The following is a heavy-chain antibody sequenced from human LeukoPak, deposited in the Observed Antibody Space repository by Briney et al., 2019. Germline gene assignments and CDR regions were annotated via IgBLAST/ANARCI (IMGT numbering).Heavy chain of an antibody. Sequence: KVGESLKISCKGSGYRFTSYWIGWVRQMPGKGLEWMGIIYPGDSDTRYSPSFQGQVTISADKSISTAYLQWSSLKASDTAMYYCARPSRRNLRYCIGTNCLGAFDIWGQGTMVTVSS. CDR1: GYRFTSYW. CDR3: ARPSRRNLRYCIGTNCLGAFDI. D-gene: IGHD2-15*01. CDR2: IYPGDSDT. J-gene: IGHJ3*02. V-gene: IGHV5-51*01.